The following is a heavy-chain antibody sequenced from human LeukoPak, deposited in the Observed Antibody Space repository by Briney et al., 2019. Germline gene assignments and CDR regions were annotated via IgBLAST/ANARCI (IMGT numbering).Heavy chain of an antibody. J-gene: IGHJ5*02. CDR2: INHSGGT. Sequence: SETLSLTXAVYGGSFSGYYWSWIREPPGKGLEWIGEINHSGGTNYNPSLKSRVTISVDTSKNQISLNLSSVTAADTAVYYCARGSTYGRNWFDPWGQGTLVTVSS. CDR3: ARGSTYGRNWFDP. CDR1: GGSFSGYY. D-gene: IGHD3-10*01. V-gene: IGHV4-34*01.